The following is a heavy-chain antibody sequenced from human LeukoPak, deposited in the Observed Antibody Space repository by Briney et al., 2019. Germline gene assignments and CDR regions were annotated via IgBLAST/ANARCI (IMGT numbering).Heavy chain of an antibody. J-gene: IGHJ5*02. V-gene: IGHV5-51*01. CDR2: IYPGDSDT. CDR1: GYRFTSYW. D-gene: IGHD2-21*02. Sequence: GESLKISCKGSGYRFTSYWIGWVRQMPGKGLEWMGIIYPGDSDTRYSPSFQGQVTISADKSISTAYLQWSSLKASDTAMYYCARSTYCGGDCYPTWFDPWGQGTLVTVSS. CDR3: ARSTYCGGDCYPTWFDP.